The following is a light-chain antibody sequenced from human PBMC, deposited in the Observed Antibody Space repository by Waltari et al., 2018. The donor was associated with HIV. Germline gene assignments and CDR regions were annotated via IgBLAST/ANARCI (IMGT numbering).Light chain of an antibody. CDR3: NSRDSSGNRLVV. Sequence: SSEVTQDPTVSVALGQTVRITCQGNRLRNFFPSWYQQKPGQAPVLVIYGENNRPSGIPYRFSGSTSGNTASLIITGAQAEDEAEYYCNSRDSSGNRLVVFGGGTKLTVL. V-gene: IGLV3-19*01. J-gene: IGLJ2*01. CDR2: GEN. CDR1: RLRNFF.